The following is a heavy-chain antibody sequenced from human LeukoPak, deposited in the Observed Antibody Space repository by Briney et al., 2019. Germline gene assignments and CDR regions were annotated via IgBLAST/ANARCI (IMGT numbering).Heavy chain of an antibody. CDR2: ISGSGGST. CDR3: ATGITMVREGY. Sequence: GGSLRLSCAASGFTFSSYAMSWVRQAPGKGLEWVSAISGSGGSTYYADSVKGRFTISRDNAKNSLYLQMNSLRAEDTAVYYCATGITMVREGYWGQGTLVTVSS. J-gene: IGHJ4*02. CDR1: GFTFSSYA. D-gene: IGHD3-10*01. V-gene: IGHV3-23*01.